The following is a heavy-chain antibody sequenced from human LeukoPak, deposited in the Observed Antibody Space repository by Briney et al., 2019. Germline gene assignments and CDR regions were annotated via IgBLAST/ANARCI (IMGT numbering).Heavy chain of an antibody. J-gene: IGHJ6*03. CDR3: AKDHYYGSGSPQKYMDV. CDR2: ISYDGSNK. D-gene: IGHD3-10*01. CDR1: GFTFSSYG. V-gene: IGHV3-30*18. Sequence: PGGSLRLSCAASGFTFSSYGMHWVRQAPGKGLEWVAVISYDGSNKYYADSVKGRFTISRDNSKNTLYLQMNSLRVEDTALYYCAKDHYYGSGSPQKYMDVWGKGTTVTVSS.